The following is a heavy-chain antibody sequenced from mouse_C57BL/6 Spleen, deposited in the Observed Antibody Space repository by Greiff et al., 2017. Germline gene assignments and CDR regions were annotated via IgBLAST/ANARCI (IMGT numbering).Heavy chain of an antibody. J-gene: IGHJ4*01. CDR1: GFTFSSYA. CDR2: ISDGGSYT. V-gene: IGHV5-4*01. CDR3: ARDQEAYAMDY. Sequence: EVQRVESGGGLVKPGGSLKLSCAASGFTFSSYAMSWVRQTPEKRLEWVATISDGGSYTYYPDNVKGRFTISRDNAKNNLYLHMSHLKSEDTAMYYCARDQEAYAMDYWGQGTSVTVSS.